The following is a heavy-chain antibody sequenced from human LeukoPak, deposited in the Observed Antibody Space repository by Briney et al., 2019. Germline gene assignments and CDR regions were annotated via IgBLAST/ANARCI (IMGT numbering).Heavy chain of an antibody. CDR1: GFTFKCYS. V-gene: IGHV3-64*05. CDR2: IITNGANT. CDR3: VKGLDYSSSQMDS. D-gene: IGHD6-6*01. J-gene: IGHJ4*02. Sequence: PGGSLSLSCSVSGFTFKCYSMHWVRQAPGKGRGCVSSIITNGANTFYADSVTGRVTLSRDNSRNTVYVQMNCPTTEDTAVYYCVKGLDYSSSQMDSWGQGTLVTVSS.